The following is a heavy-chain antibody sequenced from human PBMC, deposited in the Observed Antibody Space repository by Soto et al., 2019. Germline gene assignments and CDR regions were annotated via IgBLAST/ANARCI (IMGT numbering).Heavy chain of an antibody. V-gene: IGHV3-30-3*01. J-gene: IGHJ4*02. CDR1: GFTFSSYA. CDR2: ISYDGSNK. CDR3: ARDDYDFDGFDY. D-gene: IGHD3-3*01. Sequence: QVQLVESGGGVVQPGRSLRLSCAASGFTFSSYAMNWVRQAPGKGLEWVAVISYDGSNKYYADSVKGRFTISRDNSKNTLYLQMNSLRAEDTAVYYCARDDYDFDGFDYWGQGTLVTVSS.